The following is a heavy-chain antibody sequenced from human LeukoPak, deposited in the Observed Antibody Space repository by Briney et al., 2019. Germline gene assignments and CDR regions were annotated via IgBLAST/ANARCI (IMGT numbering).Heavy chain of an antibody. CDR3: ARGGGVSVLRYFEKGWRNNWFDP. J-gene: IGHJ5*02. CDR2: MNPNSGNT. D-gene: IGHD3-9*01. V-gene: IGHV1-8*03. CDR1: GYTFTSYD. Sequence: ASVKVSCKASGYTFTSYDINWVRQATGQGLEWMGWMNPNSGNTGYAQKFQGRVTITRNTSISTAYMELSRLRSEDTAVYYCARGGGVSVLRYFEKGWRNNWFDPWGQGTLVTVSS.